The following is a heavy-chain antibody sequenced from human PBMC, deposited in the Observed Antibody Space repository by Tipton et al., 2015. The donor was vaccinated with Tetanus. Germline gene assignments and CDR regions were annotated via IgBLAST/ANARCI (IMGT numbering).Heavy chain of an antibody. CDR2: IYYSGGT. D-gene: IGHD3-16*01. Sequence: LRLSCTVSGGSISSYYWSWIRQPPGKGLEWLGYIYYSGGTNYNPSLKGRVTILVDTSKNHFSWKLSSVTAADTAVYYCARQITAADAFDTWGQGTMVTVSS. CDR1: GGSISSYY. J-gene: IGHJ3*02. CDR3: ARQITAADAFDT. V-gene: IGHV4-59*08.